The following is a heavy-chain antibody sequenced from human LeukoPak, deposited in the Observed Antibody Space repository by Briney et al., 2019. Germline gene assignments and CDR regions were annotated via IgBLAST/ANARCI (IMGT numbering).Heavy chain of an antibody. V-gene: IGHV1-46*01. CDR3: ARWWDDGSGYSYSYGMDV. J-gene: IGHJ6*02. Sequence: ASVKVSCKTSGYSFTSHHVHWVRQAPGQGLEWMGVINPSGGSTSYAQKFQGRVTMTWDTSTSTVYMELSSLRSEDTAVYYCARWWDDGSGYSYSYGMDVWGQGTTVTVSS. D-gene: IGHD3-22*01. CDR2: INPSGGST. CDR1: GYSFTSHH.